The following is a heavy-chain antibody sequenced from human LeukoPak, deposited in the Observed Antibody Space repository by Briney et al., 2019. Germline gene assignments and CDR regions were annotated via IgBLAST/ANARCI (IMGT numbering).Heavy chain of an antibody. D-gene: IGHD5-12*01. CDR3: ARDRSGFYSVDY. CDR2: LSNDGNNY. V-gene: IGHV3-30-3*01. Sequence: LTGGSLRLSCAASGFTFSENNVHWVRQAPGKGLEWVALLSNDGNNYAYADSVKGRFTLSGDKSKTTLYLQMNSLRAEDTAVYYCARDRSGFYSVDYWGQGTLVTVSS. CDR1: GFTFSENN. J-gene: IGHJ4*02.